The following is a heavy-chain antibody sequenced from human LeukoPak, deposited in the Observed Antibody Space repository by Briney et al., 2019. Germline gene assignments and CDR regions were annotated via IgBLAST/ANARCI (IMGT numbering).Heavy chain of an antibody. D-gene: IGHD3-3*01. V-gene: IGHV4-61*02. J-gene: IGHJ4*02. CDR2: IYTSGST. CDR3: ARGFALDX. CDR1: GGSISSGSYY. Sequence: PSQTLSLTCTVSGGSISSGSYYWSWIRQPAGKGLEGIGRIYTSGSTNYNPSLESRVTISVDTSKNQFSLKVSSVTAADTALYYCARGFALDXWGQGTLVTVSS.